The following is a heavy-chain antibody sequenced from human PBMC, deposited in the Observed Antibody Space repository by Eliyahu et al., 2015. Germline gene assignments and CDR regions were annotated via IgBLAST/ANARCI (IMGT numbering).Heavy chain of an antibody. CDR3: ARRLDIVATSYFDY. CDR1: GGSFSGYS. J-gene: IGHJ4*02. V-gene: IGHV4-34*01. Sequence: QVQLQQWGAGLLKPSETLSLTCAVYGGSFSGYSWSWIRQLPGKGLEWIGESNHGGGINYNPSLKSRVTISVDPSKNQFSLNLNSVTAADTAVYYCARRLDIVATSYFDYWGQGTLVTVSS. CDR2: SNHGGGI. D-gene: IGHD5-12*01.